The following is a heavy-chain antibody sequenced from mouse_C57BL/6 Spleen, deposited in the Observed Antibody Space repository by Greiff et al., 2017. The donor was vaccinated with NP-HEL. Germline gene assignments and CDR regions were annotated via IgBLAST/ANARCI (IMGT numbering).Heavy chain of an antibody. Sequence: EVKLVESEGGLVQPGSSMKLSCTASGFTFSDYYMAWVRQVPEKGLEWVANINYDGSSTYYLDSLKSRFIISRDNAKNILYLQMSSLKSEDTATYYCARDSGDEDYAMDYWGQGTSVTVSS. CDR3: ARDSGDEDYAMDY. D-gene: IGHD3-3*01. V-gene: IGHV5-16*01. CDR2: INYDGSST. J-gene: IGHJ4*01. CDR1: GFTFSDYY.